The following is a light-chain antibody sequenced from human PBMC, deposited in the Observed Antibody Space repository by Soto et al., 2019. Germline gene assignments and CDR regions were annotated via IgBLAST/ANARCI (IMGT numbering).Light chain of an antibody. V-gene: IGKV3-11*01. CDR1: QTVSSS. J-gene: IGKJ4*01. CDR3: QQHINWPLT. CDR2: EVS. Sequence: EIVMTQSPATLSVSPGERATLSCTASQTVSSSLAWYQQKPGQAPRLLIYEVSNRATGIPARFSGSGSGADSTLTISSLEPGDFALYYCQQHINWPLTFGGGTKVDIK.